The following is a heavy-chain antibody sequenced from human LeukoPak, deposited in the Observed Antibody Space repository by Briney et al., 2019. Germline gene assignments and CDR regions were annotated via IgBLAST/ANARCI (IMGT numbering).Heavy chain of an antibody. CDR1: GGSFSGYY. CDR2: INHSGST. Sequence: SETLSLTCAVYGGSFSGYYWSWIRQPPGEGLEWIGEINHSGSTNYNPSLKSRVTISVDTSKNQFSLKLSSVTAADTAVYYCARDGPMTTVTTFYYYYYMDVWGKGTTVTVSS. D-gene: IGHD4-17*01. J-gene: IGHJ6*03. CDR3: ARDGPMTTVTTFYYYYYMDV. V-gene: IGHV4-34*01.